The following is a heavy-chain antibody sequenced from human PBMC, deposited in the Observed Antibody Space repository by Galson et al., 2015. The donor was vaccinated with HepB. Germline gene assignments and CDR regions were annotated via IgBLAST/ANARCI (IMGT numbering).Heavy chain of an antibody. J-gene: IGHJ5*02. V-gene: IGHV2-26*01. CDR1: GFSLSNARMG. CDR3: ARIRLREAVAGYSWFDP. CDR2: IFSNDEK. Sequence: PSLVKPTQTLTLTCTVSGFSLSNARMGVSWIRQPPGKALEWLAHIFSNDEKSYSTSLKSRLTISKDTSKSQVVLTMTNMDPVDTATYYCARIRLREAVAGYSWFDPWGQGTLVTVSS. D-gene: IGHD6-19*01.